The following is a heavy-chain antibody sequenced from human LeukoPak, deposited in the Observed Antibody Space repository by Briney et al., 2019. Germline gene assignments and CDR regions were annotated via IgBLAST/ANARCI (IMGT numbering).Heavy chain of an antibody. CDR2: IYTSGST. CDR3: ARVVAARPDYYYYYMDV. CDR1: GGSISSYY. J-gene: IGHJ6*03. Sequence: SETLSLTCTVSGGSISSYYWSWIRQPAGKGLEWIGRIYTSGSTNYNSSLKSRVTMSVDTSKNQFSLKLSSVTAADTAVYYCARVVAARPDYYYYYMDVWGKGTTVTVSS. V-gene: IGHV4-4*07. D-gene: IGHD6-6*01.